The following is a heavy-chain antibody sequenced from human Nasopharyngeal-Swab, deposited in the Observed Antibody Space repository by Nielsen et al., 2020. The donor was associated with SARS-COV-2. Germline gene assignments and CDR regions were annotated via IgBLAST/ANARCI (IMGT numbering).Heavy chain of an antibody. J-gene: IGHJ6*03. D-gene: IGHD2-2*01. CDR2: FDPEDGET. Sequence: WVRQAPGQGLEWMGGFDPEDGETIYAQKFQGRVTMTEDTSTDTAYMELSNLRSEDTAVYYCATAGPAATDYYYMDVWGKGTTVTVSS. V-gene: IGHV1-24*01. CDR3: ATAGPAATDYYYMDV.